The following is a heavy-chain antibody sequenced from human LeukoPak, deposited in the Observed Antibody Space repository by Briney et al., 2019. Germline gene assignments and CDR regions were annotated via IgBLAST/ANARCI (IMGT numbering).Heavy chain of an antibody. CDR1: GYTFTGYY. CDR3: ARTVDTIMGSIDY. J-gene: IGHJ4*02. D-gene: IGHD5-18*01. Sequence: ASVKVSCKASGYTFTGYYMHWVRQAPGQGLEWMGWINPNSGGTNYAQKFQGRVTMTRDTSISTAYMDLSRLRSDDTAVYYCARTVDTIMGSIDYWGQGTLVTVSS. CDR2: INPNSGGT. V-gene: IGHV1-2*02.